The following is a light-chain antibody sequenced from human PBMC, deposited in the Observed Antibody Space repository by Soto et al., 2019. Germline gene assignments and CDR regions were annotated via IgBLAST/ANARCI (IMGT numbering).Light chain of an antibody. CDR2: GAS. CDR1: QSISDT. CDR3: QQYNSYSPT. J-gene: IGKJ1*01. Sequence: EIVMTQSPATLSVSPGGRATLSCRASQSISDTLAWYQQKPGQAPRLLIYGASRRATGFPARFSGSGSETEFTLTISGLQPGDSATYYCQQYNSYSPTFGQGTKVDIK. V-gene: IGKV3-15*01.